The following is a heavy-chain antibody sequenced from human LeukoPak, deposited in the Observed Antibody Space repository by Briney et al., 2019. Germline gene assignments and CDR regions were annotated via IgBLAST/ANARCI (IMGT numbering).Heavy chain of an antibody. CDR1: GFSFSKFA. V-gene: IGHV3-23*01. D-gene: IGHD4-17*01. CDR3: TRDPNGDYVGAFES. Sequence: GGSLRLSCAASGFSFSKFAMTWVRQAPGKGLEWVSSITGGHFPTYYTDSVKGRFIISRDNSKNTLYLQMNSLRADDTAVYYCTRDPNGDYVGAFESWGQGTLVTVSS. J-gene: IGHJ5*01. CDR2: ITGGHFPT.